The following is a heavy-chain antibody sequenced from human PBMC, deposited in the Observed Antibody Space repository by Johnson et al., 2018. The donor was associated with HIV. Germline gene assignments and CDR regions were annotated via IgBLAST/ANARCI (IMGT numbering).Heavy chain of an antibody. V-gene: IGHV3-30*14. CDR2: ISYDGSNK. Sequence: QMQLVESGGGVVQPGRSLRLSCAASGFTFSSYAMHWVRQAPGKGLEWVAVISYDGSNKYYADSVKGRFTISRDDSKNTLYLQMNSLRVEDTAVYHCAKVAVATAAGGVAFDIWGQGTMVTVSS. CDR1: GFTFSSYA. D-gene: IGHD6-13*01. J-gene: IGHJ3*02. CDR3: AKVAVATAAGGVAFDI.